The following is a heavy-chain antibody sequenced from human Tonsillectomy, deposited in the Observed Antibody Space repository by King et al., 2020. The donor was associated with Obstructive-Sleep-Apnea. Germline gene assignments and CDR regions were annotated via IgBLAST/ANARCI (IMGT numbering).Heavy chain of an antibody. V-gene: IGHV4-34*01. J-gene: IGHJ6*02. CDR3: ARLGYQIPPLRFYYYGMDV. CDR2: INHGGST. Sequence: HVQLQQWGAGLLKPSETLSLTCAVYGGPFSGYYWSWIRQPPGKGLEWIGEINHGGSTNYNPSLKSRVTISVDTSKNQFSLNLSSVTAADTAVYYCARLGYQIPPLRFYYYGMDVWGQGTTVTVPS. D-gene: IGHD2-2*01. CDR1: GGPFSGYY.